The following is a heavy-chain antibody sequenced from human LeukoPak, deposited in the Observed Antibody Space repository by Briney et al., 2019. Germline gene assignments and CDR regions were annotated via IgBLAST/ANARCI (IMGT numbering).Heavy chain of an antibody. J-gene: IGHJ3*02. CDR1: GLTHGDYA. D-gene: IGHD3-3*01. V-gene: IGHV3-49*04. CDR3: TRDQKAYYDFCSGTLNAFDI. CDR2: IRRKAYGGKT. Sequence: PGGALRLSRPASGLTHGDYAMSEVRQAPGRGLEGVGFIRRKAYGGKTEYAAAVKGRFTISRDDSNNIAYLQMNSLKTEDTAVYYCTRDQKAYYDFCSGTLNAFDIWGQGTMVTVSS.